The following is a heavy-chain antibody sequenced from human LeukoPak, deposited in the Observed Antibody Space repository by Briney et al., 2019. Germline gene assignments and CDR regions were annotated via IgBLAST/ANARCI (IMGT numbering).Heavy chain of an antibody. CDR1: GFTFSSYG. J-gene: IGHJ6*03. D-gene: IGHD2-2*02. V-gene: IGHV3-30*02. CDR3: AKDDCSSTSCYTGSYYYMDV. CDR2: IRYDGSNK. Sequence: QPGGSLRLSCAASGFTFSSYGMHWVRQAPGKGLEWVAFIRYDGSNKYYADSVKGRFTISRDNSKNTLYLQMNSLRAEDTAVYYCAKDDCSSTSCYTGSYYYMDVWGKGTTVTVSS.